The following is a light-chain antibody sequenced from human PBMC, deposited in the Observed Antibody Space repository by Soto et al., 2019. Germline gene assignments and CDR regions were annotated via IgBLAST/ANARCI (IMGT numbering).Light chain of an antibody. V-gene: IGKV3D-20*02. J-gene: IGKJ5*01. CDR2: DAS. Sequence: EIVMTQSPATLSVSAGERATLSCRASQSLSSSSLAWYQQKPGQAPRLLIYDASNRATGIPARFSGSGSETDFTLTISSLESEDFAVYYCQQRSNWPPKITFGQGTRLEI. CDR3: QQRSNWPPKIT. CDR1: QSLSSSS.